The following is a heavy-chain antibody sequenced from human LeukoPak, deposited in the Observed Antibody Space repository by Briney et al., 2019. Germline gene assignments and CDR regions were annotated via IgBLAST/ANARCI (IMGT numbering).Heavy chain of an antibody. J-gene: IGHJ4*02. D-gene: IGHD6-13*01. CDR3: ARDQGSSSWHFDY. CDR1: GYTFTSYG. Sequence: ASVKVSCKASGYTFTSYGISWVRQAPGQGREWMGWISAYNGNTNYAQKLQGRVTMTTDTSTSTAYIELRSLRSDDTAVYYWARDQGSSSWHFDYWRQGTLVTVSS. V-gene: IGHV1-18*01. CDR2: ISAYNGNT.